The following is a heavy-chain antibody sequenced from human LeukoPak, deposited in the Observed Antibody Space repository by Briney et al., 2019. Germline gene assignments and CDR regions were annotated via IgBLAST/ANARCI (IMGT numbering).Heavy chain of an antibody. D-gene: IGHD3-22*01. CDR3: AKDKDYYDSSGYYYGEGDYFDY. Sequence: GGSLRLSCAASGFTFSSYAMSWVRQAPGKGLEWVSAISGSGGSTYYADSVKGRFTISRDNFKNTLYLQMNSLRAEDTAVYYCAKDKDYYDSSGYYYGEGDYFDYWGQGTLVTVSS. CDR2: ISGSGGST. CDR1: GFTFSSYA. J-gene: IGHJ4*02. V-gene: IGHV3-23*01.